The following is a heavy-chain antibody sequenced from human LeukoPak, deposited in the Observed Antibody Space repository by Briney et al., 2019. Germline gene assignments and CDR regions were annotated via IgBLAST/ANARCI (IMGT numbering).Heavy chain of an antibody. V-gene: IGHV4-39*07. J-gene: IGHJ4*02. CDR2: IYYSGGI. Sequence: SETLSLTCTVSGGSISSSNYYWGWLRQPPGTGLEWIVSIYYSGGIYYNPSLKSRVTISVDTSKNQFSLKLSSVTAADTAVYYCAKSSYSIFDYWGQGTLVTVSS. D-gene: IGHD5-18*01. CDR3: AKSSYSIFDY. CDR1: GGSISSSNYY.